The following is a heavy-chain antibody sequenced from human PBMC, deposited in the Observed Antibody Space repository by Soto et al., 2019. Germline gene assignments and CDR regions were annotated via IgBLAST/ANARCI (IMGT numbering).Heavy chain of an antibody. J-gene: IGHJ4*02. D-gene: IGHD4-17*01. CDR1: GGSISSGGYY. V-gene: IGHV4-31*03. Sequence: QVQLQESGPGLVKPSQTLSLTCTVSGGSISSGGYYWSWIRQHPGKGLEWIGYIYYSGSTYYNPSLKSRVTISVDTSKNRFSLKLSSVTAADTAVYYCAREGDGDYVFCDWGQGTLVTVSS. CDR3: AREGDGDYVFCD. CDR2: IYYSGST.